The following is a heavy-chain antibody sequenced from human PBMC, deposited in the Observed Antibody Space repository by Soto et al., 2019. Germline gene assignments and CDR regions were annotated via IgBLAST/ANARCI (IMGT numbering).Heavy chain of an antibody. CDR3: AKDRGGGVATTIYWYFDL. CDR1: GFTFSSYG. V-gene: IGHV3-30*18. Sequence: QVQLVESGGGVVQPGRSLRLSCAASGFTFSSYGMHWVRQAPGKGLEWVAVISYDGSNKYYADSVKGRFTISRDNSKNTLYLKMNSRRAEDTAVYYRAKDRGGGVATTIYWYFDLWCRGTLVTVSS. CDR2: ISYDGSNK. J-gene: IGHJ2*01. D-gene: IGHD5-12*01.